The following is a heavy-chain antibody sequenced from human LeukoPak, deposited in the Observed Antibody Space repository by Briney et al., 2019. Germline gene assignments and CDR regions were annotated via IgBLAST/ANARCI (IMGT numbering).Heavy chain of an antibody. V-gene: IGHV3-23*01. CDR3: AKRGVVIRVILVGFHKEAYYFDS. D-gene: IGHD3-22*01. Sequence: GGSLGLSCAVSGITLSNYGMSWVRQAPGKGLEWVAGISDSGGRTNYADSVKGRFTISRDNPKNTLYLQMNSLRAEDAAVYFCAKRGVVIRVILVGFHKEAYYFDSWGQGALVTVSS. CDR2: ISDSGGRT. CDR1: GITLSNYG. J-gene: IGHJ4*02.